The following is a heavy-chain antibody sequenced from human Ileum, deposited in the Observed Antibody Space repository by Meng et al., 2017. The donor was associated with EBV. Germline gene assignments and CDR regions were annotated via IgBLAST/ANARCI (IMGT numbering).Heavy chain of an antibody. CDR3: ARNGGGLDY. J-gene: IGHJ4*02. V-gene: IGHV1-3*05. CDR2: INAGNGNT. CDR1: GYTFINYA. D-gene: IGHD3-10*01. Sequence: QCQLLQSGVGEKKPGASVKVSCKASGYTFINYAIHWVRQAPGQGLEWMGWINAGNGNTKFSQTFQGRVSIRRDTSASTVYMDLSNLRSEDTAVYYCARNGGGLDYWGQGTLVTVSS.